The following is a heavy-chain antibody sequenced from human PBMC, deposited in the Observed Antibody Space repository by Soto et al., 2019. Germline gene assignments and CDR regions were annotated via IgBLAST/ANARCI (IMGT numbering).Heavy chain of an antibody. CDR3: AFGEECRYYYYGMDV. CDR2: ISAYNGNT. J-gene: IGHJ6*02. Sequence: ASVKVSCKASGYTFTSYGISWVRQAPGQGLEWMGWISAYNGNTNYAQKLQGRVTMTTDTSTSTAYMELRSLRAEDTAVYYCAFGEECRYYYYGMDVWGQGTTVTVSS. D-gene: IGHD2-2*01. V-gene: IGHV1-18*01. CDR1: GYTFTSYG.